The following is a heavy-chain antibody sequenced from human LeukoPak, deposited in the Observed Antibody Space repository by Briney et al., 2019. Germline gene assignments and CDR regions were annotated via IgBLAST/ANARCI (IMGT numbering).Heavy chain of an antibody. CDR2: IYYSGST. Sequence: PSETLSLTCTVSGGSISSSSYYWGWIRQPPGKGLEWIGSIYYSGSTYYNPSLKSRVTISVDTSKNQFSLKLSSVTAADTAVYYCAREGDSYGSGSPDDREDYYYYYMDVWGKGTTVTVSS. V-gene: IGHV4-39*07. J-gene: IGHJ6*03. CDR3: AREGDSYGSGSPDDREDYYYYYMDV. D-gene: IGHD3-10*01. CDR1: GGSISSSSYY.